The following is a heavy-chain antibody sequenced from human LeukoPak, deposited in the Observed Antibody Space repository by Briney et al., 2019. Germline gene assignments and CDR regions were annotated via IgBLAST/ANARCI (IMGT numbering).Heavy chain of an antibody. CDR2: ISGSGGST. CDR3: IAAADNDAFDI. CDR1: GFTFSSYA. V-gene: IGHV3-23*01. Sequence: GGSLRLSCAASGFTFSSYAMSWVRQAPGKGLEWVSAISGSGGSTYYADSVKGRFTISRDNSKNTPYLQMNSLKTEDTAVYYCIAAADNDAFDIWGQGTMVTVSS. J-gene: IGHJ3*02. D-gene: IGHD6-13*01.